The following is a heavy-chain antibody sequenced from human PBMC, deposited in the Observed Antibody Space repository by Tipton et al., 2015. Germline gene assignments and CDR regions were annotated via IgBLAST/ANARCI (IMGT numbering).Heavy chain of an antibody. V-gene: IGHV4-59*01. J-gene: IGHJ4*02. CDR2: IYYSGST. CDR3: ARRVVTMVRGVHFDY. CDR1: GGSISNYY. D-gene: IGHD3-10*01. Sequence: TLSLTCTVSGGSISNYYWSWIRQPPGKGLEWIGYIYYSGSTNYNPSLKSRVTISVDTSKNQFSLKVNPVTAADTAVYYCARRVVTMVRGVHFDYWGQGTLVTVSS.